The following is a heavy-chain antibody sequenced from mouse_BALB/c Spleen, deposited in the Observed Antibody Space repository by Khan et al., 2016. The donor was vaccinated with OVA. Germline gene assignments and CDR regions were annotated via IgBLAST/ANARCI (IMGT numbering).Heavy chain of an antibody. V-gene: IGHV2-9*02. Sequence: QVQLKESGPGLVAPSQSLSITCTVPGFSLTSYGVHWVRQPPGKGLVWLGVIWAGGSTNYNSALMSRLSISKHHSKSQVFLKMNSRQTDDTAMYYCARLEDIWGQGTTLTVSS. CDR3: ARLEDI. J-gene: IGHJ2*01. D-gene: IGHD1-3*01. CDR1: GFSLTSYG. CDR2: IWAGGST.